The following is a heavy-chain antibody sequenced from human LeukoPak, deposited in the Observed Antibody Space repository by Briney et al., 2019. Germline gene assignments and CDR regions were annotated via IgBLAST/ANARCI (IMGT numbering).Heavy chain of an antibody. CDR1: GYPVNSFY. V-gene: IGHV1-46*02. J-gene: IGHJ4*02. CDR3: ARERPSSYYFYY. Sequence: ASVKVSCKASGYPVNSFYTHWVRQAPGQGLEWVGIIYPSGGSASFTQKFQGRVTMTRDTSTSTFYMELSSLRSEDTAVYFCARERPSSYYFYYWGQGTLVTVSS. CDR2: IYPSGGSA.